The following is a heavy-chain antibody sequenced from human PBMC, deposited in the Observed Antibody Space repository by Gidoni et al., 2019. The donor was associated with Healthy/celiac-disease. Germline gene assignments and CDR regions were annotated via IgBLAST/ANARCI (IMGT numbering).Heavy chain of an antibody. CDR1: GDSVSSNSAA. V-gene: IGHV6-1*01. D-gene: IGHD3-3*01. CDR2: TYYRSKWYN. J-gene: IGHJ6*03. Sequence: QVQLQQSGPGLVKPSQTLSLTCAISGDSVSSNSAAWNWLRQSPSRGLEWLGRTYYRSKWYNDYAVSVKSRITINPDTSKNQFSLQLNSVTPEDTAVYYCARSPYYDFWSGYGYYYYYYMDVWGKGTTVTVSS. CDR3: ARSPYYDFWSGYGYYYYYYMDV.